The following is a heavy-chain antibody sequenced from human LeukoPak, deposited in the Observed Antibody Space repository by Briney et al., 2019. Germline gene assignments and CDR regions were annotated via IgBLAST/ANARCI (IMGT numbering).Heavy chain of an antibody. CDR2: IKEVGTEK. J-gene: IGHJ3*02. CDR1: GFTFSNYW. D-gene: IGHD1-26*01. Sequence: GGSLRLSCAASGFTFSNYWMTWVRQAPGKGLEGVAKIKEVGTEKYYVDSVKGRFTVSRDNAKNLLYLQMNSLRAEDTAMYYCARLNSGRAYGDAFDIWGQGTMVTVSS. CDR3: ARLNSGRAYGDAFDI. V-gene: IGHV3-7*03.